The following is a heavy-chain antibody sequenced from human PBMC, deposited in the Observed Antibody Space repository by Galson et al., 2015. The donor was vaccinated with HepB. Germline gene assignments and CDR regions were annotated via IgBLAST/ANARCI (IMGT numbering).Heavy chain of an antibody. D-gene: IGHD6-13*01. CDR3: ARDAKRSLGSSWLNIFYLDY. J-gene: IGHJ4*02. CDR1: GFSFSDYN. Sequence: SLRLSCAASGFSFSDYNMNWVRQAPGKGLEWVASISGTGAYIYYADSVKGRFFTSKDSAKKSLSLRLSSLRVDDTAVYYWARDAKRSLGSSWLNIFYLDYWGQGALVSVSS. CDR2: ISGTGAYI. V-gene: IGHV3-21*01.